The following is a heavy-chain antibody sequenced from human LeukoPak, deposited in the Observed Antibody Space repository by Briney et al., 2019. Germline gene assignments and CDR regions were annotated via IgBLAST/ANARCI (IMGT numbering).Heavy chain of an antibody. CDR1: GYTFTGYY. CDR2: INPNSGGT. V-gene: IGHV1-2*02. D-gene: IGHD3-10*01. CDR3: ARGDITMVRGVISGWNWFDP. J-gene: IGHJ5*02. Sequence: ASVKVSCKASGYTFTGYYMHWVRQAPGQGLEWMGWINPNSGGTNYAQKFQGRVTMTRDTSISTAYMELSRLRSDDPAVYYCARGDITMVRGVISGWNWFDPWGQGTLVTVSS.